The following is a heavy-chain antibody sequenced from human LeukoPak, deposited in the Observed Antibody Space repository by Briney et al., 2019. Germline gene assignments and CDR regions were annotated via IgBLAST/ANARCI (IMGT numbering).Heavy chain of an antibody. D-gene: IGHD6-19*01. V-gene: IGHV3-23*01. J-gene: IGHJ4*02. CDR3: AKDTGYSSGWYEIGIDY. CDR2: ISGSGGST. CDR1: GFTFSSYA. Sequence: QAGGSLRLSCAASGFTFSSYAMSWVRQAPGKGLEWVSAISGSGGSTYYADSVKGRFTISRDNSKNTLYLQMNSLRAEDTAVYCCAKDTGYSSGWYEIGIDYWGQGTLVTVSS.